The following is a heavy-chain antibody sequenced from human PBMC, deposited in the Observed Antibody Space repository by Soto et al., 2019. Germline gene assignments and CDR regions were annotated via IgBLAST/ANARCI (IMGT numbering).Heavy chain of an antibody. Sequence: QVQLVQSGAEVKKPGSSVKVSCKASGGTFSSYTISWVRQAPGQGLEWMGRIIPILGIANYAQKFQGRVTITAGKSTCTAYIELSSLRSEDTAVYYCARDPGGGQWLRRFPFDPWGQGTLVTVSS. D-gene: IGHD5-12*01. CDR3: ARDPGGGQWLRRFPFDP. CDR1: GGTFSSYT. V-gene: IGHV1-69*08. CDR2: IIPILGIA. J-gene: IGHJ5*02.